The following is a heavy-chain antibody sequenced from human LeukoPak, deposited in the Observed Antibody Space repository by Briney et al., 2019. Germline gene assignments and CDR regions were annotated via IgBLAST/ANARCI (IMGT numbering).Heavy chain of an antibody. J-gene: IGHJ4*02. Sequence: SETLSLTCTVSGGSISSYYWSWIRQPPGKGLEWIGYIYYSGSTNYNPSLKSRVTISVDTSKNQFSLKLSSVTVADTAVYYCARGRYYYDSSWDYWGQGTLVTVSS. CDR1: GGSISSYY. V-gene: IGHV4-59*01. CDR3: ARGRYYYDSSWDY. D-gene: IGHD3-22*01. CDR2: IYYSGST.